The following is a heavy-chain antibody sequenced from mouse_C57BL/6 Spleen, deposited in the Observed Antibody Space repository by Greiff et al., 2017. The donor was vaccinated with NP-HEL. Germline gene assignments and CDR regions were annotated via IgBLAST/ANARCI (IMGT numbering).Heavy chain of an antibody. CDR1: GYTFTDYY. D-gene: IGHD2-2*01. V-gene: IGHV1-26*01. J-gene: IGHJ4*01. CDR3: AREEGYGGYAMDY. Sequence: VQLKQSGPELVKPGASVKISCKASGYTFTDYYMNWVKQSHGKSLEWIGDINPNNGGTSYNQKFKGKATLTVDKSSSTAYMALRSLTSEDSAVYYCAREEGYGGYAMDYWGQGTSVTVSS. CDR2: INPNNGGT.